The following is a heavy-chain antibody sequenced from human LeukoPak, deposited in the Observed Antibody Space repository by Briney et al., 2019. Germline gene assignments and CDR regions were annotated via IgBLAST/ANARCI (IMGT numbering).Heavy chain of an antibody. CDR2: INPNSGGT. V-gene: IGHV1-2*02. CDR3: ARVRDGYNDAYDI. D-gene: IGHD5-24*01. J-gene: IGHJ3*02. CDR1: GYTFTGYY. Sequence: ASVKVSCKASGYTFTGYYMHWVRQAPGQGLEWMGWINPNSGGTNYAQKSQGRVTMTRDTSISTAYMELSSLRSEDTAVYYCARVRDGYNDAYDIWGQGTMVTVHS.